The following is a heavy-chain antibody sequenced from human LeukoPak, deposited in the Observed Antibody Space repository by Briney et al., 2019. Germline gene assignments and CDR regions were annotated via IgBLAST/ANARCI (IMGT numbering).Heavy chain of an antibody. CDR3: ARGQTRIVH. J-gene: IGHJ1*01. CDR2: ISSSTSYI. V-gene: IGHV3-21*01. CDR1: GFPFSSFY. D-gene: IGHD2-15*01. Sequence: TGGSLRLSYAASGFPFSSFYMSWVRQAPGKGLEWVSSISSSTSYIFYADSVKGRFTISRDNAKNSLYLQMNSLRDEDTAVYYCARGQTRIVHWGQGTLVTVSS.